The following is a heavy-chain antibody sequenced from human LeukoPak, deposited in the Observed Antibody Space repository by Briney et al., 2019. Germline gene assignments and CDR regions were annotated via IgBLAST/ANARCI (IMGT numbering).Heavy chain of an antibody. CDR3: AIMHGYYDGSGYWVQ. J-gene: IGHJ1*01. CDR1: GFTFGSYG. Sequence: GGSLRLSCAASGFTFGSYGMSWVRQAPGKGLEWVSFITPNADRTSYADSVEGRFTTSRDNPRNTLYMQMNSLRDEDTALYYCAIMHGYYDGSGYWVQWGQGTLVTVSS. V-gene: IGHV3-23*01. CDR2: ITPNADRT. D-gene: IGHD3-22*01.